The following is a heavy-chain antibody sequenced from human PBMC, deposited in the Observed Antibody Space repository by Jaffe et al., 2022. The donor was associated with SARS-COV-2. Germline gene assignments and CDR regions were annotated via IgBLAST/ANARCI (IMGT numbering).Heavy chain of an antibody. CDR1: GFTFSSYW. CDR2: INSDGSST. J-gene: IGHJ6*02. CDR3: ARAGPRGGSYYQSLRGYYGMDV. V-gene: IGHV3-74*01. Sequence: EVQLVESGGGLVQPGGSLRLSCAASGFTFSSYWMHWVRQAPGKGLVWVSRINSDGSSTSYADSVKGRFTISRDNAKNTLYLQMNSLRAEDTAVYYCARAGPRGGSYYQSLRGYYGMDVWGQGTTVTVSS. D-gene: IGHD1-26*01.